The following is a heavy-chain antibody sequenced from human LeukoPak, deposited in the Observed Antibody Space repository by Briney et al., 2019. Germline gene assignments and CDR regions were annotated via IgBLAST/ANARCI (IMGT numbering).Heavy chain of an antibody. CDR1: GYTFTGFY. CDR2: INPNSGGT. D-gene: IGHD5-12*01. CDR3: ATARDILTTISVGGFDY. Sequence: GASVKVSCKASGYTFTGFYIHWVRQAPGQGLEWMGWINPNSGGTNYAQKFQGRVTMTRDSSISTAYMELSRLSSDGTAVYYCATARDILTTISVGGFDYWGQGTLVTVSS. V-gene: IGHV1-2*02. J-gene: IGHJ4*02.